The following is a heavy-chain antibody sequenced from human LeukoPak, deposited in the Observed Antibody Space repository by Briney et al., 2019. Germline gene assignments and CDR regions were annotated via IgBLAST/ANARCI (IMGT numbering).Heavy chain of an antibody. J-gene: IGHJ6*02. CDR1: GGSISSYY. CDR2: IYYSGST. CDR3: ARDTVTTNYYYGMDV. V-gene: IGHV4-59*01. D-gene: IGHD4-11*01. Sequence: SETLSLTCTVSGGSISSYYWSWIRRPPGKGLEWIGYIYYSGSTNYNPSLKSRVTISVDTSKNQFSLKLSSVTAADTAVYYCARDTVTTNYYYGMDVWGQGTTVTVSS.